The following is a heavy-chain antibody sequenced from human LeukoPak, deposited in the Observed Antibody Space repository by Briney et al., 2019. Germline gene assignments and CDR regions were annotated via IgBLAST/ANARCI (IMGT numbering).Heavy chain of an antibody. V-gene: IGHV3-43*02. J-gene: IGHJ4*02. CDR1: GFTFSSYS. Sequence: GGSLRLSCAASGFTFSSYSMNWVRQAPGKGLEWVSLISGDGGSTYYADSVKGRFTISRDNSKNSLYLQMNSLRTEDTALYYCAKDGSSSSPFDYWGQGTLVTVSS. CDR3: AKDGSSSSPFDY. D-gene: IGHD6-13*01. CDR2: ISGDGGST.